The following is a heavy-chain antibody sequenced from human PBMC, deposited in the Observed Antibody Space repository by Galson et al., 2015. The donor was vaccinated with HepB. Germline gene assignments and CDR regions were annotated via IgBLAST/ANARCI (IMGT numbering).Heavy chain of an antibody. V-gene: IGHV6-1*01. J-gene: IGHJ5*02. CDR3: ARDRDEGQQLVRWFDP. Sequence: CGISGDSVSSNSAAWNWIRQSPSRGLEWLGRTYYRSKWYNDYAVSVKSRITINPDTSKSQFSLQLNSVTPEDTAVYYCARDRDEGQQLVRWFDPWGQGTLVTVSS. D-gene: IGHD6-13*01. CDR1: GDSVSSNSAA. CDR2: TYYRSKWYN.